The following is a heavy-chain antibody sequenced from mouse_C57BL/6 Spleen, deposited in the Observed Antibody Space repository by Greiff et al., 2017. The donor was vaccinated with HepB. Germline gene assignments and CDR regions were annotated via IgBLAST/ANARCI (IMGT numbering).Heavy chain of an antibody. CDR2: IHPNSGST. D-gene: IGHD1-1*01. CDR3: ARKGVVATGDY. J-gene: IGHJ2*01. V-gene: IGHV1-64*01. CDR1: GYTFTSYW. Sequence: QVHVKQPGAELVKPGASVKLSCKASGYTFTSYWMHWVKQRPGQGLEWIGMIHPNSGSTNYNEKFKSKATLTVDKSSSTAYMQLSSLTSEDSAVYYCARKGVVATGDYWGQGTTLTVSS.